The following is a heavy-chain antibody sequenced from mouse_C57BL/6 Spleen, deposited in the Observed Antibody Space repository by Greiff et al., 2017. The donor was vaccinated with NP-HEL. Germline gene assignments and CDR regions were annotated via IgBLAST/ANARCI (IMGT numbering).Heavy chain of an antibody. V-gene: IGHV1-34*01. CDR2: IYPTNSGH. CDR3: ARGALYYGSRYYFDY. CDR1: GYTFTDYY. J-gene: IGHJ2*01. Sequence: VQLQQPGPDLVKPGAAGRLSCAASGYTFTDYYMHWVKQSHGKSLEWIGYIYPTNSGHGYNQKFKGKATLTVDKSSSTAYMELRSLTSEDSAVYYCARGALYYGSRYYFDYWGQGTTLTVSS. D-gene: IGHD1-1*01.